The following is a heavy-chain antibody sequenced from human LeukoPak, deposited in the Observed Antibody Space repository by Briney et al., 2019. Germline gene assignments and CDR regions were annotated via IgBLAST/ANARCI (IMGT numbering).Heavy chain of an antibody. CDR1: GGSISSYY. D-gene: IGHD3-3*01. Sequence: SETLSLTCTVSGGSISSYYWSWIRQPPGKGLEWIGYIYYSGSTNYNPSLKSPVTISVDTSKNKFSLKMTSVTAADTAVYYRARGFRPFYDFWSGYQGGFDYWGQGTLVTVSS. CDR2: IYYSGST. CDR3: ARGFRPFYDFWSGYQGGFDY. J-gene: IGHJ4*02. V-gene: IGHV4-59*08.